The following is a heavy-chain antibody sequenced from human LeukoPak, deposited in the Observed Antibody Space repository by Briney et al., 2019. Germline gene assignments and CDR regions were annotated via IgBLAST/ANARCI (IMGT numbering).Heavy chain of an antibody. D-gene: IGHD1-14*01. CDR1: GYTFTGYY. V-gene: IGHV1-2*02. CDR3: AETLDRRFPLDY. Sequence: ASVKVSCKASGYTFTGYYMHWVRQAPGQGLEWMGWINPNSGSTNYAQKFQGRVTMARDTSISTGYMELSRLRSDDTAVYYCAETLDRRFPLDYWGQGTMVTVSS. CDR2: INPNSGST. J-gene: IGHJ4*02.